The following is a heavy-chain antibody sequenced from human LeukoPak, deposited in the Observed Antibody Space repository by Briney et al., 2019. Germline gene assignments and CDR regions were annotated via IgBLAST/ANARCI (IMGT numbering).Heavy chain of an antibody. Sequence: SETLSLTCTVSGGSISSSSYYWGWTRQPPGKGLEWIGSIYYSGSTYYNPSLKSRVTISVDTSKNQFSLKLSSVTAADTAVYCCALSGSYPPNRFDPWGQGTLVTVSS. V-gene: IGHV4-39*07. D-gene: IGHD1-26*01. CDR1: GGSISSSSYY. CDR3: ALSGSYPPNRFDP. J-gene: IGHJ5*02. CDR2: IYYSGST.